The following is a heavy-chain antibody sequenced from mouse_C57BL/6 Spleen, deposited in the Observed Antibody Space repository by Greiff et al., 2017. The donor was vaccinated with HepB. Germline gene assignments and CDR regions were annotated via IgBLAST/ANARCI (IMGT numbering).Heavy chain of an antibody. Sequence: EVQLQESGPGLVKPSQSLSLTCSVTGYSITSGYYWNWIRQFPGNKLEWMGYISYDGSNNYNPSLKNRISITRDTSKNQFFLKLNSVTTEDTATYYCAREGYGYEDYAMDYWGQGTSVTVSS. CDR1: GYSITSGYY. CDR2: ISYDGSN. CDR3: AREGYGYEDYAMDY. V-gene: IGHV3-6*01. D-gene: IGHD2-2*01. J-gene: IGHJ4*01.